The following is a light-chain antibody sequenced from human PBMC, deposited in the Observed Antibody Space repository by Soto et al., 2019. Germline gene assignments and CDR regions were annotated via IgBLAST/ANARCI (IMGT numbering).Light chain of an antibody. CDR3: QQYADLPLT. CDR2: DAS. CDR1: QDINNY. J-gene: IGKJ4*01. V-gene: IGKV1-33*01. Sequence: DIPLNQSPSSLSASVGDRVTITCQASQDINNYLNWYQQKPGKAPKLLIFDASSVETGVPSRFSGSGSGTHFTFTISSLEPEDIATYHCQQYADLPLTFGGGTRVELK.